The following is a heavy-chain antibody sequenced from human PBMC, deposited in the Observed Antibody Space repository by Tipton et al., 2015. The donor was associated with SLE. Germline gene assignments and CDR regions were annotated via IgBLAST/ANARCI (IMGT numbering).Heavy chain of an antibody. V-gene: IGHV4-59*08. J-gene: IGHJ2*01. Sequence: TLSLTCTVSGGSISSYYWSWIRQPPGKGLEWIGYIYYSGSTNYNPSLKSRVTISVATSKNQFSLKLSPVTAADTAVYYCARGGTAMAYWYFDLWGRGTLVTVSS. CDR1: GGSISSYY. CDR3: ARGGTAMAYWYFDL. CDR2: IYYSGST. D-gene: IGHD5-18*01.